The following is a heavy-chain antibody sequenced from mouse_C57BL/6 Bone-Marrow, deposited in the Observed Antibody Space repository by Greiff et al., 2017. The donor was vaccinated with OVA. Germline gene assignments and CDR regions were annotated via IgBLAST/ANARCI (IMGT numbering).Heavy chain of an antibody. D-gene: IGHD2-1*01. V-gene: IGHV6-3*01. Sequence: EVQVVESGGGLVQPGGSMKLSCVASGFTFSNYWMNWVRQSPEKGLEWVAQIRLKSDNYATHYAESVKGRFTISRDDSKSSVYLQMNNLRAEDTGIYYCTEGNPFAYWGQGTLVTVSA. CDR3: TEGNPFAY. J-gene: IGHJ3*01. CDR1: GFTFSNYW. CDR2: IRLKSDNYAT.